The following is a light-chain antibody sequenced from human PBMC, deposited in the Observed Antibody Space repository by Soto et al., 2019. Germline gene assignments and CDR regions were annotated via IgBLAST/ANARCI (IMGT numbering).Light chain of an antibody. CDR2: DVS. J-gene: IGLJ1*01. CDR3: SSYISTSILNV. Sequence: QSALTQAASVSGSPGQSITISCTGTSSDVGGYDYVSWYQQHPGKAPKLIIYDVSNRPSGVSNRFSGSKSGNTASLTISGLQADDEADYYCSSYISTSILNVFGTGTKLTVL. V-gene: IGLV2-14*03. CDR1: SSDVGGYDY.